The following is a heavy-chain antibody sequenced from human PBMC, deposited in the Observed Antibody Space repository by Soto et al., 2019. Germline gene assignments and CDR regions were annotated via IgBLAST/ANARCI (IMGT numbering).Heavy chain of an antibody. Sequence: GASVKVSFKASGYTFTGYYMHWVRQAPGQGLEWMGWINPNSGGTNYAQKFQGRVTMTRDTSISTAYMELSRLRSDDTAVYYCARVAAAGKRGHDYWGQGTLVTVSS. J-gene: IGHJ4*02. V-gene: IGHV1-2*02. CDR2: INPNSGGT. CDR3: ARVAAAGKRGHDY. D-gene: IGHD6-13*01. CDR1: GYTFTGYY.